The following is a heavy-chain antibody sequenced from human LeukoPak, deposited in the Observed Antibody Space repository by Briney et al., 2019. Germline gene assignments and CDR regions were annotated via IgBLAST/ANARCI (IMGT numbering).Heavy chain of an antibody. CDR2: IYHSGST. Sequence: SETLSLTCTVSGYSISSGYYWGWIRQPPGKGLEWIGSIYHSGSTYYNPSLKSRVTISVDTSKNQFSLKLSSVTAADTAVYYCARGGWSNWFDPWGQGTLVTVSS. CDR3: ARGGWSNWFDP. CDR1: GYSISSGYY. D-gene: IGHD6-19*01. J-gene: IGHJ5*02. V-gene: IGHV4-38-2*02.